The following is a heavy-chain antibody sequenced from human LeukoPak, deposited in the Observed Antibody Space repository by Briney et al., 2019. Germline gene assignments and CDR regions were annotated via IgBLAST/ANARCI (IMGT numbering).Heavy chain of an antibody. CDR1: GFTFDDYA. CDR2: ISWNSGSI. V-gene: IGHV3-9*01. Sequence: GRSLRLSCAASGFTFDDYAMHWVRQAPGKGLEWVSGISWNSGSIGYADYVKGRFTISRDNAKNSLYLQMNSLRAEDTALYYCASSSFWGQGTLVTVSS. J-gene: IGHJ4*02. CDR3: ASSSF. D-gene: IGHD6-6*01.